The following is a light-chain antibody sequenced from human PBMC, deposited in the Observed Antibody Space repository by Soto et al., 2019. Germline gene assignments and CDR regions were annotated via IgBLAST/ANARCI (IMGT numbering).Light chain of an antibody. J-gene: IGKJ1*01. CDR1: QSVSSSY. V-gene: IGKV3-20*01. Sequence: GEALRVYGRYSQSVSSSYLTWYQQKPGQAPRLLIYGASNRATGIPDRFSGSGSGTDSTLTISSLQPDDFATYYGQEYNSYSFGQGTKVDIK. CDR3: QEYNSYS. CDR2: GAS.